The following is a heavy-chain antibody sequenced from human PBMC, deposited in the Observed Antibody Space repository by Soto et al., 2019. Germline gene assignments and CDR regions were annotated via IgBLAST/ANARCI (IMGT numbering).Heavy chain of an antibody. CDR3: TRWVGGKGFDY. V-gene: IGHV3-72*01. Sequence: PGGSLRLSCAASGFTFSDHYMDWVRQAPGKGLEWVGRTRNKANSYTTEYAASVKGRFTISRDDSKNSLYLQMNSLKTEDTAVYYCTRWVGGKGFDYWGQGTLVTVSS. J-gene: IGHJ4*02. D-gene: IGHD1-26*01. CDR1: GFTFSDHY. CDR2: TRNKANSYTT.